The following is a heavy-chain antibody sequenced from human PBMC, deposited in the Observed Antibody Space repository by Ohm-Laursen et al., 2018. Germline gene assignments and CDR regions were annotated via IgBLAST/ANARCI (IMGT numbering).Heavy chain of an antibody. CDR3: ARERLVLRGGRFGDLYYFDY. V-gene: IGHV1-69*04. D-gene: IGHD3-10*01. J-gene: IGHJ4*02. CDR2: ITPIYDIK. CDR1: RATFNNYA. Sequence: ASVKVSCQTSRATFNNYAISWVRQAPGQGLEWMGMITPIYDIKNYAQNFQGKVTFTADNSTSTAYMELSRLRSDDTAVYYCARERLVLRGGRFGDLYYFDYWGQGTLVTVSS.